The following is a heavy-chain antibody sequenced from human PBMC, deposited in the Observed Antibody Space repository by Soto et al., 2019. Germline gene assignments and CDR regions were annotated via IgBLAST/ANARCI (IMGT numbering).Heavy chain of an antibody. CDR3: ATSSIAVTIFGVATY. CDR1: GSTLRRSW. D-gene: IGHD3-3*01. J-gene: IGHJ4*02. CDR2: INEDGRER. Sequence: ESGGGLVQPGGSLRFSWAAVGSTLRRSWMGWVGQAPGTGLEWVANINEDGRERYYVDSVKGRFTISRDNAKNSLYLQMNGLRAEDTAVYYCATSSIAVTIFGVATYWGQGTLVTVSS. V-gene: IGHV3-7*01.